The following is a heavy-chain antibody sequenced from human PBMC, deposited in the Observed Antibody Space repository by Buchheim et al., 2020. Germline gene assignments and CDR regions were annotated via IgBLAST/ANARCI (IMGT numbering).Heavy chain of an antibody. J-gene: IGHJ5*02. CDR2: IYYSGST. D-gene: IGHD2-15*01. Sequence: QLQLQESGPGLVKPSETLSLTCTVSGGSISSSSYYWGWIRQPPGKGLEWIGSIYYSGSTYYNPSLKSRVTISVDTSKNQFSLKLSSVTAADTAVYYCASGVRLELLPSYNWFDPWGQGTL. V-gene: IGHV4-39*01. CDR3: ASGVRLELLPSYNWFDP. CDR1: GGSISSSSYY.